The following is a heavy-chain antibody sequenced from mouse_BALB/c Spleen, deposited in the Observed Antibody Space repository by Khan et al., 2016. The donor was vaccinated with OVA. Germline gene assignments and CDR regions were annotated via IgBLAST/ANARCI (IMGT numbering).Heavy chain of an antibody. J-gene: IGHJ3*01. CDR2: VSTGGGYT. CDR3: ARLAYYYDSEGFAY. D-gene: IGHD1-1*01. CDR1: GFTFSTYG. V-gene: IGHV5-6*01. Sequence: EVQGVESGGDLVKPGGSLKLSCAASGFTFSTYGMSWVRQTPDKRLEWVATVSTGGGYTYYPDSVKGRFTISRDNAKNTLYLQMSSLKSEDTAMFYVARLAYYYDSEGFAYWGQGTLVTVSA.